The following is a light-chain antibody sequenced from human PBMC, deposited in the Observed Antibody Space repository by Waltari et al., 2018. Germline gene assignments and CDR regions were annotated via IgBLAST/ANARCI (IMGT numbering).Light chain of an antibody. V-gene: IGLV3-21*03. CDR2: DDS. CDR3: QVWDRSTDHSI. Sequence: SYVLTQPPSVSVAPGKSAKITCGGNDIGSKSVHWYQQKPGQVPVLVVHDDSGRPSGIPERFSGSNSGTTATLTITRFEVGDEADYYCQVWDRSTDHSIFGGGTELTVL. J-gene: IGLJ2*01. CDR1: DIGSKS.